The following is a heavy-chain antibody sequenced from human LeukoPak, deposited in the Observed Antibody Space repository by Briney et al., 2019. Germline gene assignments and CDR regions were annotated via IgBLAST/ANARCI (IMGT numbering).Heavy chain of an antibody. D-gene: IGHD1-26*01. CDR3: AKDESGSYYSYFDY. V-gene: IGHV3-21*04. CDR2: ISSSSSYI. J-gene: IGHJ4*02. CDR1: GFTFSSYS. Sequence: GGSLRLSCAASGFTFSSYSMNWVRQAPGKGLEWVSSISSSSSYIYYADSVKGRFTISRDNSKSTLYLQMNSLRAEDTAVYYCAKDESGSYYSYFDYWGQGTLVTVSS.